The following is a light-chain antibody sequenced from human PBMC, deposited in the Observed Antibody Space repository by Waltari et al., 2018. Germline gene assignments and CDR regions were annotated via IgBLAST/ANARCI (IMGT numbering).Light chain of an antibody. V-gene: IGKV1-5*03. CDR2: KAS. J-gene: IGKJ4*01. CDR1: QSISTW. Sequence: DIRMTQSPSILSASVGDTVTITCRTSQSISTWLAWSQQKPGKAPKLLISKASILESGVPARFSGSGSGTEFTLTINSLQPDYFVTFYCQHYNNYPPTFGGGTKVEIK. CDR3: QHYNNYPPT.